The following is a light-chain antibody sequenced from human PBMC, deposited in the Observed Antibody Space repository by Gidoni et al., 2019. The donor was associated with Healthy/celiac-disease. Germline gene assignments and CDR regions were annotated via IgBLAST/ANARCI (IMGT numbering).Light chain of an antibody. V-gene: IGLV1-44*01. CDR1: SSHIGSNT. CDR2: SNN. J-gene: IGLJ3*02. Sequence: QSALTQPPSASGTPGQRVTISCSGSSSHIGSNTVNWYQQLPGTAPKLLIYSNNQRPSGVPDRFSGSKSGTSASLAISGLQSEDEADYYCAAWDDSLNGPWVFGGGTKLTVL. CDR3: AAWDDSLNGPWV.